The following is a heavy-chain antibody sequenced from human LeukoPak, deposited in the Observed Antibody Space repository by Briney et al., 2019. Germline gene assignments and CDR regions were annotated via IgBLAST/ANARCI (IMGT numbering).Heavy chain of an antibody. Sequence: TGGSLRLSCAASGFTFSSYAMSWVRQAPGKGLEWVSAISGSGGSTYYADSVKGRFTISRDNSKNTLYLQMNSLRAEDTAVYYCARGRRDSSGYYLYYFDYWGQGTLVTVSS. D-gene: IGHD3-22*01. J-gene: IGHJ4*02. V-gene: IGHV3-23*01. CDR2: ISGSGGST. CDR3: ARGRRDSSGYYLYYFDY. CDR1: GFTFSSYA.